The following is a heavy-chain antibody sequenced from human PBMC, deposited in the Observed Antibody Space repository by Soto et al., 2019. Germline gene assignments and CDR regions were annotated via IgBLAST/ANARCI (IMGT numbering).Heavy chain of an antibody. V-gene: IGHV3-23*01. D-gene: IGHD2-2*01. CDR3: ARYCSSTSCYGEAYYYYMDV. CDR1: TFTFSSYA. J-gene: IGHJ6*03. Sequence: PGGSLRLSCAASTFTFSSYAMTWVRQAPGKGLEWVSGISGSASRTYYADSVKGRFTISRDNSKNTVYLQMNSLRAEDTAMYYCARYCSSTSCYGEAYYYYMDVWGKGTTVTVSS. CDR2: ISGSASRT.